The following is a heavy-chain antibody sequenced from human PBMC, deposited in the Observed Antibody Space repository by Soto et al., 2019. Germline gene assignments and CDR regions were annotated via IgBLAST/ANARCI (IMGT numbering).Heavy chain of an antibody. CDR1: GYTFTSYD. D-gene: IGHD6-13*01. V-gene: IGHV1-8*01. Sequence: QVQLVQSGAEVKKPGASVKVSCKASGYTFTSYDINWVRQATGQGLEWMGWMNPNSGNTGYAQKFQGRVTMTRNTSRSTAYMELSSLRSEETAVYYCAREHSSSWRFDYWGQGTLVTVSS. CDR2: MNPNSGNT. CDR3: AREHSSSWRFDY. J-gene: IGHJ4*02.